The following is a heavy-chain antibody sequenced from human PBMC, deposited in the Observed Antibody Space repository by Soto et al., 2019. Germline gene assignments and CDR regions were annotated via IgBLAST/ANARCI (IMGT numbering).Heavy chain of an antibody. V-gene: IGHV3-48*02. Sequence: EVQLVESGGGLVQPGGSVRLSCAASGFTFSSYSMNWVRQAPGKGLEWVSYISSSSSTIYYADSVKGRFTISRDNAKNSLYLQMNSLRDEDTAVYYCARIIAAAAYGAFDIWGQGPMVTVSS. J-gene: IGHJ3*02. CDR1: GFTFSSYS. CDR3: ARIIAAAAYGAFDI. CDR2: ISSSSSTI. D-gene: IGHD6-13*01.